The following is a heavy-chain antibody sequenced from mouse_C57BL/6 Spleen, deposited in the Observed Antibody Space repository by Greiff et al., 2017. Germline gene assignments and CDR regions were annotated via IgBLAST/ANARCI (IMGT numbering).Heavy chain of an antibody. Sequence: VQLQQSGPELVKPGASVKLSCKASGYTFTDYNMDWVKQSPGKSLEWIGDINPNNGGTNYNQKFKGKATLTVDKSSSTAYMELRSLTSEDTAVYYYARVGYYGSSSWFAYWGQGTLVTVSA. CDR3: ARVGYYGSSSWFAY. J-gene: IGHJ3*01. CDR1: GYTFTDYN. D-gene: IGHD1-1*01. CDR2: INPNNGGT. V-gene: IGHV1-18*01.